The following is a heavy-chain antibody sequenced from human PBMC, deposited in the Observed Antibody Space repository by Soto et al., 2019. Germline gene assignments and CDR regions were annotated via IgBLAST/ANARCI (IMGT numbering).Heavy chain of an antibody. CDR1: GGFISSTNW. Sequence: SETLSLTCAVSGGFISSTNWWSWVRQPPGKGLEWIGEIYHSGSTNYNPSLKSRVTISVDSSENQFSLKLSSVTAADTAVYYCARRVVTDFYYYGMDVWGQGTKVTVSS. D-gene: IGHD3-3*01. J-gene: IGHJ6*02. CDR3: ARRVVTDFYYYGMDV. CDR2: IYHSGST. V-gene: IGHV4-4*02.